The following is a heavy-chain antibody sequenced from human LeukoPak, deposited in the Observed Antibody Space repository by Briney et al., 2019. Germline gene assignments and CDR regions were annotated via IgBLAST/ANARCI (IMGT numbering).Heavy chain of an antibody. CDR3: ARGLAAAFDAFDI. CDR2: IYISGST. CDR1: ACSISTYY. D-gene: IGHD6-13*01. J-gene: IGHJ3*02. V-gene: IGHV4-4*07. Sequence: PSETLSLTCTVSACSISTYYLSWIRQPAGKGLEWIGRIYISGSTNYNPSLRSRLTISLDKSKNQFSLKLSSVTAADSAGHYCARGLAAAFDAFDIWGQGTMVTVSS.